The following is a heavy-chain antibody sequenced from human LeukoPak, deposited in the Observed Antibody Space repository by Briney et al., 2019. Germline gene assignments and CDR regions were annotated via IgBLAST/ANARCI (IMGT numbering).Heavy chain of an antibody. J-gene: IGHJ4*02. Sequence: GGSLRLSCAASGFTFSSYWMSWVRQAPGKGLEWVANIKQDGSEKYYVDSVKGRFTISRDNAKNSLYLQMNSLRAEDTAVYYCARGDYYDSSAYSPLDYWGQGALVTVSS. V-gene: IGHV3-7*01. D-gene: IGHD3-22*01. CDR1: GFTFSSYW. CDR3: ARGDYYDSSAYSPLDY. CDR2: IKQDGSEK.